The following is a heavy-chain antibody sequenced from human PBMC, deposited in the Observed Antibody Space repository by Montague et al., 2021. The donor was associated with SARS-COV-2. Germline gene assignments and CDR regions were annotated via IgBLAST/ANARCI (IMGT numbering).Heavy chain of an antibody. Sequence: SETLSLTCTVSGASVSSSDWGWIRQSPGKGMEWICYFYSVGSTDYNPSLKSRVTISRDTSKNQFSLKVRSVTAADTAIYYCARETMTADAFDIWGQGTMVTVSS. CDR3: ARETMTADAFDI. V-gene: IGHV4-59*02. CDR1: GASVSSSD. CDR2: FYSVGST. J-gene: IGHJ3*02. D-gene: IGHD1-14*01.